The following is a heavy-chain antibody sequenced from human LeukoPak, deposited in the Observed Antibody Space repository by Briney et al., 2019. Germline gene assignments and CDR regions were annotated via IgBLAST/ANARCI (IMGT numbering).Heavy chain of an antibody. CDR1: GFTFDDFA. Sequence: GGSLRLSCAASGFTFDDFAMTWVRQAPGKGLEWVSSIADAGTYSADSVTGRFTISRDNSKNMLYLQLNSLRAGDTAMYYCAKNLGPFDVRGQGTMVTVSS. V-gene: IGHV3-23*01. CDR2: IADAGT. J-gene: IGHJ3*01. D-gene: IGHD3-16*01. CDR3: AKNLGPFDV.